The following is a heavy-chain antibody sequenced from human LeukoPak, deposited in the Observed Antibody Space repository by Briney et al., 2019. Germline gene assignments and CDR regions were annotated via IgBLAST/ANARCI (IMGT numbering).Heavy chain of an antibody. J-gene: IGHJ4*02. Sequence: KPSETLSLTCTVTGVSISSYYWSWIRQPPGKGLEWIGYIYYSGSTNYNPSLKSRVTISVDASKNQFSLKLSSVTAADTAVYYCARDGPYCGGDCYPYYFDYWGQGTLVTVSS. CDR2: IYYSGST. CDR3: ARDGPYCGGDCYPYYFDY. V-gene: IGHV4-59*01. CDR1: GVSISSYY. D-gene: IGHD2-21*02.